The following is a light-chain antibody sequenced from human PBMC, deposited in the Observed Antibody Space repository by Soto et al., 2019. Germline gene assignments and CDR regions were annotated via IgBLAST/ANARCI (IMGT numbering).Light chain of an antibody. CDR3: VQETHWPPFT. CDR2: QVS. Sequence: VVMTQSPLSLPVTLGQPASISCKSSQTFVYRDGNTYLNWIQQRPGQSPRRLIYQVSHRDSGVPDRFSGSESGTHFTLKISRVEAEDVGVYYCVQETHWPPFTFGQGTKLEIK. V-gene: IGKV2-30*01. CDR1: QTFVYRDGNTY. J-gene: IGKJ2*01.